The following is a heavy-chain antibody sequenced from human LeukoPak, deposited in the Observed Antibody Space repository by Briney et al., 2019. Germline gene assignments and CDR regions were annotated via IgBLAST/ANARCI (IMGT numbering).Heavy chain of an antibody. Sequence: SVKVSCKASGGTFSSYAISWVRQAPGQGLEWMGGIIPIFGTANYAQKFQGRVTITADESTSTAYMELSSLRSEDTAVYYCARDFYPRDTARVNWFDPWGQGTLVTVSS. CDR2: IIPIFGTA. D-gene: IGHD5-18*01. J-gene: IGHJ5*02. CDR1: GGTFSSYA. V-gene: IGHV1-69*01. CDR3: ARDFYPRDTARVNWFDP.